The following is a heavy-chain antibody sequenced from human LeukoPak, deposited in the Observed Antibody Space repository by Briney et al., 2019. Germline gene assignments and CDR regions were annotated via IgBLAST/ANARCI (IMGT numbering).Heavy chain of an antibody. CDR1: GYTFTGYY. Sequence: GGSVQVSCKASGYTFTGYYMHWVRHAPGQGLEWMGCINPNSGGTNYAQKFQGRVTMTRDTSINTAYMELSRLRSDDTAVYYCARVWYTIFGVLTPEDKYNWFDPWGQGTLVTVSS. D-gene: IGHD3-3*01. CDR2: INPNSGGT. CDR3: ARVWYTIFGVLTPEDKYNWFDP. V-gene: IGHV1-2*02. J-gene: IGHJ5*02.